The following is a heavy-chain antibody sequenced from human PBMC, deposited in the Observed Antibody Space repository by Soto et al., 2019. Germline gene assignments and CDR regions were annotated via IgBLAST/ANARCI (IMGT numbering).Heavy chain of an antibody. V-gene: IGHV3-23*01. CDR1: GFTFNHYA. J-gene: IGHJ4*02. CDR3: AKDYTVAADPSSVILFDY. D-gene: IGHD2-15*01. Sequence: GGSLRLSCAASGFTFNHYAMSWVRQAPGKGLEWVPIIIANGGTSYADSVKGRFTISRDNSKNTVYLQMSSLRVEDTAIYYCAKDYTVAADPSSVILFDYWGQGALVTVSS. CDR2: IIANGGT.